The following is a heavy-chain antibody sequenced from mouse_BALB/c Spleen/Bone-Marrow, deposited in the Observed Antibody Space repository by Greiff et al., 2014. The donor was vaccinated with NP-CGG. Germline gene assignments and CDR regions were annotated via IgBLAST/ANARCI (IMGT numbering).Heavy chain of an antibody. CDR2: IDPYYGGT. V-gene: IGHV1-39*01. Sequence: LVESGPELEKPGASVKISCKASGYPFTGYNMNWVKQSNGKSLEWIGNIDPYYGGTSYNQKFKGKATLTVDKSSSTAYMQLKSLTSEDSAVYYCARRAGYGNPWYFDVWGAGTTVTVSS. CDR3: ARRAGYGNPWYFDV. D-gene: IGHD2-1*01. CDR1: GYPFTGYN. J-gene: IGHJ1*01.